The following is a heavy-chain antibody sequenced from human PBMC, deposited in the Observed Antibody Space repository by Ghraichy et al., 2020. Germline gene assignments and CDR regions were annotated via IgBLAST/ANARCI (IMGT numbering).Heavy chain of an antibody. CDR3: ARGSTVVRFYYYDGMDV. D-gene: IGHD4-23*01. V-gene: IGHV3-48*02. CDR2: ITSSSRTK. Sequence: GGSLRLSCVASGFTLSSYSMNWVRQSPGKGLEWVSYITSSSRTKSYADSVKGRFTISRDNAQNSLYLQMNSLRDDDTAVYYCARGSTVVRFYYYDGMDVWGPGTTVTVSS. CDR1: GFTLSSYS. J-gene: IGHJ6*02.